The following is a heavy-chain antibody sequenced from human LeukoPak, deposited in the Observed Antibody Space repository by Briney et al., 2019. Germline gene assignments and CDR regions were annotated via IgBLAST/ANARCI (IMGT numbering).Heavy chain of an antibody. CDR2: INWNGGTT. CDR1: GFTFDDYG. V-gene: IGHV3-20*04. Sequence: GGSLRLSCEASGFTFDDYGMTWVRQVPGKGLEWISNINWNGGTTSYADSVKGRFTISRDNDKNSLYLQMNSLRAEDTALYYCARGGYRQLAYFDYWGQGALVTVSS. CDR3: ARGGYRQLAYFDY. J-gene: IGHJ4*02. D-gene: IGHD3-16*02.